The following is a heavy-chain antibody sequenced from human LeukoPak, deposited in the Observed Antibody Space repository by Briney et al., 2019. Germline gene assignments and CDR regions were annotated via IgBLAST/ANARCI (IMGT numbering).Heavy chain of an antibody. J-gene: IGHJ4*02. CDR2: IDSGRGSST. CDR1: GFTFSTYS. CDR3: ARWEATGFDY. V-gene: IGHV3-48*04. D-gene: IGHD1-26*01. Sequence: PGGSLRLSCAASGFTFSTYSMNWVRQAPGKGLEWVSYIDSGRGSSTNYADSVKGRFTISRDNAKNSLYLQMNSLRAEDTAVYYCARWEATGFDYWGQGTLVTVSS.